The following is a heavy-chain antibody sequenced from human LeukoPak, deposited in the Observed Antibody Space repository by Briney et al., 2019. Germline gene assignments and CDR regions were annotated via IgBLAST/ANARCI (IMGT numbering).Heavy chain of an antibody. CDR1: GYTFTSYD. CDR2: MNPNSGNT. V-gene: IGHV1-8*03. Sequence: ASVKVSCKASGYTFTSYDINWVRQATGQGLEWMGWMNPNSGNTGYAQKFQGRVTITRNTSTSTAYMELSSLRSEDTAVYYCASSPRYCSGGSCFWGDYWGQGTLVTVSS. J-gene: IGHJ4*02. D-gene: IGHD2-15*01. CDR3: ASSPRYCSGGSCFWGDY.